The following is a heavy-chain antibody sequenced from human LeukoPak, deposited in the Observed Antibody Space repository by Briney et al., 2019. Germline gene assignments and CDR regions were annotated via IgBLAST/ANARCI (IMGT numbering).Heavy chain of an antibody. V-gene: IGHV1-2*02. CDR2: INPNSGGT. CDR3: ARVVVVVPAAIRTDVASYFDY. D-gene: IGHD2-2*01. J-gene: IGHJ4*02. Sequence: ASVKVSCKASGYTFTGYYMHWVRQAPGHGLEWMGWINPNSGGTNYAQKFQGRVTMTRDTSISTAYMELSRLRSDDTAVYYCARVVVVVPAAIRTDVASYFDYWGQGTLVTISS. CDR1: GYTFTGYY.